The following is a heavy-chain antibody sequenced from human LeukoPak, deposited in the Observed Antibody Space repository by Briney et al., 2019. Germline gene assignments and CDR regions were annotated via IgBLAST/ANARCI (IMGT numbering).Heavy chain of an antibody. J-gene: IGHJ4*02. D-gene: IGHD6-13*01. Sequence: PSETLSLTCTVSGGSISSGGYYWSWIRQPPGKGLEWIGSIYYSGSTYYNPSLKSRVTISVDTSKNQFSLKLSSVTAADTAVYYCARLERLGSSSWFDYWGQGTLVTVSS. CDR3: ARLERLGSSSWFDY. CDR2: IYYSGST. V-gene: IGHV4-39*01. CDR1: GGSISSGGYY.